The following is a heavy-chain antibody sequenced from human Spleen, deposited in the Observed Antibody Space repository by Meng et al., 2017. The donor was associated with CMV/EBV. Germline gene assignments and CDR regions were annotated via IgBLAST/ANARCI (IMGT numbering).Heavy chain of an antibody. Sequence: LTLDEHSLRWVRQAPGKGLEWVSGITWNGGTTTYVDSVKGRFTISRDNAKKSLYLQMNNLKSEDTAFYYCARGRTDYGDYTLDWFDAWGQGTLVTVSS. D-gene: IGHD4-17*01. V-gene: IGHV3-20*03. J-gene: IGHJ5*02. CDR2: ITWNGGTT. CDR1: LTLDEHS. CDR3: ARGRTDYGDYTLDWFDA.